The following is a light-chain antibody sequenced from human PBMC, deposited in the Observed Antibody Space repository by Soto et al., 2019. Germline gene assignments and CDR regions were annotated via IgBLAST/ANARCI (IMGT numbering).Light chain of an antibody. CDR1: QSVTSTF. CDR3: QQYGSSWWT. Sequence: EIVLTHSPGTLSSSPGERATLSCRSSQSVTSTFLAWYQQRPGQAPRLLIYGASSRATGIPDRFSGSGSGTDFTLTISRLEPEDFAVYYCQQYGSSWWTFGQGTKVDIK. V-gene: IGKV3-20*01. CDR2: GAS. J-gene: IGKJ1*01.